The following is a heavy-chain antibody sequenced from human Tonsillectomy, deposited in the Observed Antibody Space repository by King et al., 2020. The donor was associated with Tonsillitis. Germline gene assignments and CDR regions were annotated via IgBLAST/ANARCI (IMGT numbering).Heavy chain of an antibody. CDR1: GGTFSTYS. J-gene: IGHJ4*02. D-gene: IGHD4-23*01. Sequence: HVQLVQSGAEVKKPGSSVMVSCKASGGTFSTYSIGWVRQAPGQGLEWLGGIIPVLGTANYAQKCQDRVTITADESTSTAYMELGSLRAEDTAVYYCASADYGGNSRYFASWGQGTLVTVSS. CDR3: ASADYGGNSRYFAS. V-gene: IGHV1-69*01. CDR2: IIPVLGTA.